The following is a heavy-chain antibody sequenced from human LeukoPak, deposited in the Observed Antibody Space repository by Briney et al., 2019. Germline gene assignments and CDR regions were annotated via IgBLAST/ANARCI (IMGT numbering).Heavy chain of an antibody. CDR3: ARDPYYYDSSGYEPHFDY. J-gene: IGHJ4*02. V-gene: IGHV1-2*02. CDR2: INPNSGGT. D-gene: IGHD3-22*01. Sequence: ASVKVSYKASGYTFTGYYMHWVRQAPGQGLEWMGWINPNSGGTNYAQKFRGRVTMTRDTSISTAYMELSRLRSDDTAVYYCARDPYYYDSSGYEPHFDYWGQGTLVTVSS. CDR1: GYTFTGYY.